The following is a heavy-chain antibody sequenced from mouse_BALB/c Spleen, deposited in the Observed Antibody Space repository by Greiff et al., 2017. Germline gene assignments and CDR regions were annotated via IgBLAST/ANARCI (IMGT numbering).Heavy chain of an antibody. J-gene: IGHJ3*01. D-gene: IGHD2-4*01. Sequence: EVQLVESGGGLVQPGGSRKLSCAASGFTFSSFGMHWVRQAPEKGLEWVAYISSGSSTIYYADTVKGRFTISRDNPKNTLFLQMTSLRSEDTAMYYCARDYDYDGEFAYWGQGTLVTVSA. V-gene: IGHV5-17*02. CDR2: ISSGSSTI. CDR1: GFTFSSFG. CDR3: ARDYDYDGEFAY.